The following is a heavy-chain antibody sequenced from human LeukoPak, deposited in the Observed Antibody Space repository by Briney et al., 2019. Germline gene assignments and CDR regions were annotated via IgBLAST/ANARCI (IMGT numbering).Heavy chain of an antibody. V-gene: IGHV1-69*01. CDR1: GGTFSSYA. Sequence: EASVKVSCKASGGTFSSYAISWVRQAPGQGLEWMGGIIPIFGTANYAQKFQGRVTITADESTSTAYMELSSLRSEDTAVYYCATGYCSSTSCYAKGFDYWGQGTLVTVSS. CDR2: IIPIFGTA. D-gene: IGHD2-2*01. CDR3: ATGYCSSTSCYAKGFDY. J-gene: IGHJ4*02.